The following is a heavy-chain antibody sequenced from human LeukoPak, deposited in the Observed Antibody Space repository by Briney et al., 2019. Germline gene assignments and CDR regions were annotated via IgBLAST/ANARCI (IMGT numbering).Heavy chain of an antibody. CDR2: INHSGST. CDR1: GGSFSGYY. D-gene: IGHD3-10*01. V-gene: IGHV4-34*01. Sequence: SETLSLTCAVYGGSFSGYYWSWIRQPPGKGLEWIGEINHSGSTNYNPSLKSRVTISVDTSKNQFSLKLSSVTAADTAVYYCARGRGLLWFGELSDYYMDVWGKGTTVTISS. CDR3: ARGRGLLWFGELSDYYMDV. J-gene: IGHJ6*03.